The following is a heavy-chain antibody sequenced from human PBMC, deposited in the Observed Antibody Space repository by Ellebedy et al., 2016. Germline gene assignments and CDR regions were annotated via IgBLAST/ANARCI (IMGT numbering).Heavy chain of an antibody. CDR1: GGSIASQF. Sequence: SETLSLTCIVSGGSIASQFWSWVRQSPGRGLEWIGYSSSSGSTKYNPSLNRRVTISLDLSKNQFSLRLSSVTAADTAVYYCARRSAHVNIYYYHGMDVWGQGTTVTVSS. V-gene: IGHV4-59*08. J-gene: IGHJ6*02. CDR2: SSSSGST. D-gene: IGHD3-3*01. CDR3: ARRSAHVNIYYYHGMDV.